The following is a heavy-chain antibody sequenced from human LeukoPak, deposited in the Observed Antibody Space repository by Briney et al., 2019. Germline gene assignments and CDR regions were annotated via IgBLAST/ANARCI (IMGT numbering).Heavy chain of an antibody. J-gene: IGHJ3*02. CDR3: ATLRGYSYGHDAFDI. D-gene: IGHD5-18*01. Sequence: SKTLSLTCTVSGGSISSYYWSWIRQPAGKGLEWIGRIYTSGSTNYNPSLESRVTMSVDPPKNQFSLKLSSVTAADTALYYCATLRGYSYGHDAFDIWGQGTMVTVSS. V-gene: IGHV4-4*07. CDR1: GGSISSYY. CDR2: IYTSGST.